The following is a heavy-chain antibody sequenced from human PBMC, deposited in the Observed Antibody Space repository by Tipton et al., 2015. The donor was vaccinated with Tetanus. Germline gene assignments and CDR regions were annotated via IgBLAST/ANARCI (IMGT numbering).Heavy chain of an antibody. CDR2: ISTSGSA. V-gene: IGHV4-61*08. D-gene: IGHD1-14*01. CDR1: GGSLRGGDHY. J-gene: IGHJ4*02. Sequence: LRLSCTVSGGSLRGGDHYWSWIRQPPGKGLEWLAYISTSGSANSNYFLKSRVTISVDTSKNQFSLKLSSVTAADTAVYYCARGTGDYWGQGTLVTVSS. CDR3: ARGTGDY.